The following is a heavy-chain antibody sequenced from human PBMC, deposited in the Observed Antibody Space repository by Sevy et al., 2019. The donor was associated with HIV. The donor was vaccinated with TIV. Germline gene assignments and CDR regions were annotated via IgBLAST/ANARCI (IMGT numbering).Heavy chain of an antibody. D-gene: IGHD1-26*01. V-gene: IGHV5-51*01. CDR2: IFPGDSDT. CDR1: GYSFTTYW. J-gene: IGHJ6*02. CDR3: ARARGIPHYYYGMDV. Sequence: GESLKISCKGSGYSFTTYWIGWVRQMPGKGLEWMGIIFPGDSDTRDSPSCQGQVTISADNSIITAYLQWSSLKASDTAMYYCARARGIPHYYYGMDVWGQGTTVTVSS.